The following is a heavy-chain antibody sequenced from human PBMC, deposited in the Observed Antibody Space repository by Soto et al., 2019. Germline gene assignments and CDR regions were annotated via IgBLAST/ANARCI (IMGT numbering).Heavy chain of an antibody. Sequence: GASVKVSCKASGGTFSSYAISWVRQAPGQGLEWMGGIIPIFGTANYAQKFQGRVTITADESTSTAYMELSSLRSEDTAVYYCARWKRDCSGGSCYSEFDYWGQGTLVTVSS. CDR1: GGTFSSYA. V-gene: IGHV1-69*13. J-gene: IGHJ4*02. CDR2: IIPIFGTA. CDR3: ARWKRDCSGGSCYSEFDY. D-gene: IGHD2-15*01.